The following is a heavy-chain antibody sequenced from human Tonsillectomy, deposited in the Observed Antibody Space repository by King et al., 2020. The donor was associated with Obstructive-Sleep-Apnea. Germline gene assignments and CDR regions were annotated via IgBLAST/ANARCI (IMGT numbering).Heavy chain of an antibody. Sequence: QLVQSGAEVKKPGESLRLSCKGSGYSFTSYWISWVRQMPGKGLEWMGRIDPSDSYTNYSPSFQGHVTISADKSISTAYLQWSSLKASDTAMYYCARHFPRYCSSTSCYASSFDIWGQGTMVTVSS. D-gene: IGHD2-2*01. CDR3: ARHFPRYCSSTSCYASSFDI. V-gene: IGHV5-10-1*01. J-gene: IGHJ3*02. CDR1: GYSFTSYW. CDR2: IDPSDSYT.